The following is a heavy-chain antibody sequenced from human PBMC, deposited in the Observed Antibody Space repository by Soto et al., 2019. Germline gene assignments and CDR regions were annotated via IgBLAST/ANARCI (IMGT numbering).Heavy chain of an antibody. CDR1: GGTFSSYA. CDR2: IVPIVDTS. V-gene: IGHV1-69*12. D-gene: IGHD5-12*01. Sequence: QVQLVQSGAEVRQPASSVKVSCKTSGGTFSSYAISWVRQAPGQGLEWMGGIVPIVDTSTHAQKFQGRVTITADESRSTAYRELSSLRSDDTAIYYCVRVVAIPGYPDNWGQGTLVTVSS. CDR3: VRVVAIPGYPDN. J-gene: IGHJ4*02.